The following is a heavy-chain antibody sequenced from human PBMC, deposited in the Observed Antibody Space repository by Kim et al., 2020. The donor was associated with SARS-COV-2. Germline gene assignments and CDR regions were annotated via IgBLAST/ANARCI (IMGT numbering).Heavy chain of an antibody. Sequence: SETLSLTCTVSGYSISSGFYWGWIRQPPGKGLEWIANIYHTGTTFYNPSLKSRVVISVDTSKKQFSLNLNSLTAADTAVYYCASGLSGSTYYHFWGQGTLVTVSS. CDR3: ASGLSGSTYYHF. J-gene: IGHJ4*02. D-gene: IGHD3-10*01. V-gene: IGHV4-38-2*02. CDR2: IYHTGTT. CDR1: GYSISSGFY.